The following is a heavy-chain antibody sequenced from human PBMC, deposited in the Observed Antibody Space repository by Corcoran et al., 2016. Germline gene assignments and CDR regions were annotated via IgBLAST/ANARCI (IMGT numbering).Heavy chain of an antibody. J-gene: IGHJ6*02. CDR1: GFTFSNAW. D-gene: IGHD4-17*01. CDR3: TTDGKTGDYPVYYYYGMDV. V-gene: IGHV3-15*07. Sequence: EVQLVESGGGLVKPGGSLRLSCAASGFTFSNAWMNWVRQAPGKGLEWVGRIKSKTDGGTTDYAAPVKGRFTISRDDSKNTLYLQMNSLKTEDTAVYYCTTDGKTGDYPVYYYYGMDVWGQGTTVTVSS. CDR2: IKSKTDGGTT.